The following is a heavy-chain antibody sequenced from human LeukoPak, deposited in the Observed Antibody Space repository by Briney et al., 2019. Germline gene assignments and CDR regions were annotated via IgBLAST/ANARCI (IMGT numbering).Heavy chain of an antibody. J-gene: IGHJ5*02. CDR1: GFTFSSYA. V-gene: IGHV3-23*01. CDR3: AKEGTPQVSTWYDL. Sequence: GGSLRLSCAASGFTFSSYAMSWVRQAPGKGLEWVSAIGGSGANTYYADSVKGRFTISRDNSKNTLYLQMSRLRAEDTAVYYCAKEGTPQVSTWYDLWGQGTQVIVSS. CDR2: IGGSGANT. D-gene: IGHD3-10*01.